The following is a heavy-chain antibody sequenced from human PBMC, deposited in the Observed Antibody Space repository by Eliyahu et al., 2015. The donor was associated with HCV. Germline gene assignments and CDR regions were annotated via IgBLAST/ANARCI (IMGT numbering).Heavy chain of an antibody. CDR1: XFIFSSXG. CDR2: IWLDGSNA. D-gene: IGHD2-2*01. Sequence: QVQLVESGGGVVQPGRSLRLSCXASXFIFSSXGMXWVRQAPGKGXEWVXVIWLDGSNAYYAESVKGRFIISRDNSKNTLYLQMNSLRVEDTAVYYCARDVSGIAMPRAIWFDPWGQGTLITVSS. CDR3: ARDVSGIAMPRAIWFDP. V-gene: IGHV3-33*01. J-gene: IGHJ5*02.